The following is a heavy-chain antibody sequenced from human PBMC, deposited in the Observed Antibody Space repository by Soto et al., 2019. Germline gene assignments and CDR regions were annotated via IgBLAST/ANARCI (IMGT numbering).Heavy chain of an antibody. CDR1: GYTPTNYD. V-gene: IGHV1-18*01. D-gene: IGHD3-16*01. CDR2: ISAYNGHR. J-gene: IGHJ4*02. Sequence: QVPLVQSGPEVKKPGASVTVSCKTSGYTPTNYDIGWVRQAPGQGLEWMGWISAYNGHRNSAQKLQGRLTMTTDTSTKTAYMELWSPRSDDTAVYFCARALYRRGTYSAFDNWGQGTLVTVSS. CDR3: ARALYRRGTYSAFDN.